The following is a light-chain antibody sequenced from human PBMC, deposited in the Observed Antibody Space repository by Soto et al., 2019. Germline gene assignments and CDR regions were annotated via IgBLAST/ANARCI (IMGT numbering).Light chain of an antibody. CDR2: GNS. V-gene: IGLV1-40*01. CDR1: SSNIGAGYD. CDR3: QSYDSSLSDWV. Sequence: QSVLTQPPSVSGAPGQRVTISCTGSSSNIGAGYDVHWYQQLPGTAPKVLIYGNSNRPSGVPDRFSGSKSGTSASLAITGLQAEDEADYYCQSYDSSLSDWVFGGGTKLTVL. J-gene: IGLJ3*02.